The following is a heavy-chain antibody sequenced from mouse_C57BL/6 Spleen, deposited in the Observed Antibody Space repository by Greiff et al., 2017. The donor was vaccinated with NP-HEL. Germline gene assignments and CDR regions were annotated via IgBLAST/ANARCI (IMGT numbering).Heavy chain of an antibody. Sequence: QVQLQQSGPELVKPGASVKISCKASGYAFSSSWMNWVKQRPGKGLEWIGRIYPGDGDTNSNGKFKGKATLTADKSSSTAYMQLSSLTSEDSAVYFCARRGFGGSSFDWYFDVWGTGTTVTVSS. CDR2: IYPGDGDT. V-gene: IGHV1-82*01. J-gene: IGHJ1*03. CDR1: GYAFSSSW. CDR3: ARRGFGGSSFDWYFDV. D-gene: IGHD1-1*01.